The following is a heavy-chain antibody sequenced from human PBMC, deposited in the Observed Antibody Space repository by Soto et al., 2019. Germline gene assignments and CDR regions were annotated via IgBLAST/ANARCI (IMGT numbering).Heavy chain of an antibody. D-gene: IGHD3-9*01. Sequence: GASVKVSCKASGYTFTSYGISWVRQAPGQGLEWMGIINPSGGNTSYAQKFQGRVTMTRDTSTSTVYMELSSLRSEDTAVYYCARVDSFTIAWGQGTLVTVSS. CDR2: INPSGGNT. CDR1: GYTFTSYG. J-gene: IGHJ5*02. V-gene: IGHV1-46*01. CDR3: ARVDSFTIA.